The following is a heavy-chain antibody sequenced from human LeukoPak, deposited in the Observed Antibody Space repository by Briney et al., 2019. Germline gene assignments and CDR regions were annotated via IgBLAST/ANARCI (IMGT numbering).Heavy chain of an antibody. CDR2: INPNSGGT. Sequence: ASVKVSCKASGYTFTTYAMNWVRQAPGQGLEWMGWINPNSGGTNYAQKFQGRVTMTRDTSISTAYMELSRLRSDDTAVYYCARGGYSYGYPNDYWGQGTLVTVSS. D-gene: IGHD5-18*01. CDR3: ARGGYSYGYPNDY. CDR1: GYTFTTYA. J-gene: IGHJ4*02. V-gene: IGHV1-2*02.